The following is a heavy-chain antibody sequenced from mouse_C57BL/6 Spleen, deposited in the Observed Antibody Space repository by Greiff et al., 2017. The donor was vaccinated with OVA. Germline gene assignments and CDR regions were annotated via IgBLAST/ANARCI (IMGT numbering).Heavy chain of an antibody. J-gene: IGHJ4*01. D-gene: IGHD2-1*01. CDR2: IYPGSGST. CDR1: GYTFTSYW. CDR3: ARCGNYEGDMDY. Sequence: QVQLQQPGAELVKPGASVKMSCKASGYTFTSYWITWVKQRPGQGLEWIGDIYPGSGSTNYNEKFKSKATLTVDTSSSTAYMQLSSLTSEDSAVYYCARCGNYEGDMDYWGQGTSVTVSS. V-gene: IGHV1-55*01.